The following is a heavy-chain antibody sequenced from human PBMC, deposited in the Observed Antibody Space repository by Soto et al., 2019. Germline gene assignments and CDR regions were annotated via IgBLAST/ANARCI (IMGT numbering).Heavy chain of an antibody. CDR1: GGSISSYY. D-gene: IGHD3-9*01. CDR2: IYYSGST. V-gene: IGHV4-59*01. J-gene: IGHJ4*02. Sequence: SETLSLTCTVSGGSISSYYWSWIRQPPGKGLEWIGYIYYSGSTNYNPSLKSRVTISVDTSKNQFSLKLSSVTAADTAVYYCAKSLAPLRYFDWFSNFDYWGQGTLVTVSS. CDR3: AKSLAPLRYFDWFSNFDY.